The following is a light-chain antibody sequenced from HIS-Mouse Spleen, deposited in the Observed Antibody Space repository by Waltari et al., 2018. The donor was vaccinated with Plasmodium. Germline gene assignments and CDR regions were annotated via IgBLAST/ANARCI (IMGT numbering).Light chain of an antibody. Sequence: QSALTQPASVSGSPGQSITISCTGTSSDVGGYNYVSWYQQHPGKAPKLTIYDVSNRPSGVSNRFSGPKSGNTASLTISGLQAEDEADYYCSSYTSSSTLVFGGGTKLTVL. CDR3: SSYTSSSTLV. CDR1: SSDVGGYNY. J-gene: IGLJ2*01. V-gene: IGLV2-14*03. CDR2: DVS.